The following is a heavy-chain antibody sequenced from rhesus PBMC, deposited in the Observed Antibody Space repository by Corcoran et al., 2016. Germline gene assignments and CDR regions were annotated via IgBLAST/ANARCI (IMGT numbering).Heavy chain of an antibody. J-gene: IGHJ4*01. Sequence: QVQLQESGPGLVKPSETLSLTCAVSGGSISSRNWWSWIRQSLGKGLEWIGYIYGGGGDTTYNPSLKSRVTISTDTSKNQCSLKLSSVTAADAALYYCARHSTATFDYWGQGVLVTVSS. CDR3: ARHSTATFDY. D-gene: IGHD2-27*01. V-gene: IGHV4-93*02. CDR1: GGSISSRNW. CDR2: IYGGGGDT.